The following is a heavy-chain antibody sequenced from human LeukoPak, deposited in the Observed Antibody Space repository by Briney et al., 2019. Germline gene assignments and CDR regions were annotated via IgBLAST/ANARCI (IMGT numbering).Heavy chain of an antibody. J-gene: IGHJ5*02. CDR1: GYTFTSYA. D-gene: IGHD5-18*01. CDR3: ARDSYGLSLYNWFDP. Sequence: GASVKVSCKASGYTFTSYAMHWVRQAPGQRLEWMGWINAGNGNTKYSQEFQGRVTITRDTSASTAYMELSSLRSEDMAVYYCARDSYGLSLYNWFDPWGQGTLVTVSS. CDR2: INAGNGNT. V-gene: IGHV1-3*03.